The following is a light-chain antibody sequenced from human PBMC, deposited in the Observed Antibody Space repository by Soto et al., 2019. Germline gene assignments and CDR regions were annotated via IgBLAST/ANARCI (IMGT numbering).Light chain of an antibody. CDR1: QSVSSGY. J-gene: IGKJ1*01. V-gene: IGKV3-20*01. CDR2: AAS. Sequence: EILLTQSPDTLSLFPGERATLSCRASQSVSSGYLAWYQQKPGQAPRLLIYAASTRATGIPDRFSGSGSGTDFTLTISRLEPEDFAVYYCQQFGSPPKTFGQGTTVEVK. CDR3: QQFGSPPKT.